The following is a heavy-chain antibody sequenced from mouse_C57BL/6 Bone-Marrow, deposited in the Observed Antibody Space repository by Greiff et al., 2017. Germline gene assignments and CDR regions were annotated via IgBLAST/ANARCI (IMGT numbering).Heavy chain of an antibody. CDR2: IDPADSYT. J-gene: IGHJ2*01. Sequence: QVQLQQSGAELVMPGASVKLSCKASGYTFTSYWMHWVKQRPGQGLEWIGEIDPADSYTNYNQKFKGKATLTVDKSSSTAYMQLGSLTSEDSAVYDCARLGIGYYDGPQGYWGQGTTLTVSS. CDR3: ARLGIGYYDGPQGY. CDR1: GYTFTSYW. D-gene: IGHD1-1*02. V-gene: IGHV1-69*01.